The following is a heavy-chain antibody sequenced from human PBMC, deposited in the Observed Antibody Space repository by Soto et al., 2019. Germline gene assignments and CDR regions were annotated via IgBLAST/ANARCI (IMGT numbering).Heavy chain of an antibody. V-gene: IGHV1-69*06. CDR1: GGTFSSYA. CDR2: IIPIFGTA. Sequence: GASVKVSCKASGGTFSSYAISWVRQAPGQGLEWMGGIIPIFGTANYAQKFQGRVTITADKSTSTAYMELSSLRSEDTAVYYCARGALSSVVVAATGWFDPWGQGALVTVSS. CDR3: ARGALSSVVVAATGWFDP. J-gene: IGHJ5*02. D-gene: IGHD2-15*01.